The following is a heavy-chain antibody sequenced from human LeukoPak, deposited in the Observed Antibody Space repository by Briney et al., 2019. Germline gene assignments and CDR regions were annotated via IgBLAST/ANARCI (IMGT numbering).Heavy chain of an antibody. V-gene: IGHV1-18*01. Sequence: ASMKVSCKASGYTFTTYGISWVRQAPGQGLEWMGWTSPYNGDTKYARKVQGRVTMTTDTATSTAYMELRSLRSDDTAVYYCARDLSQGRKYVFHYRGQGTQVTVSS. J-gene: IGHJ4*02. CDR3: ARDLSQGRKYVFHY. CDR1: GYTFTTYG. CDR2: TSPYNGDT. D-gene: IGHD2-21*01.